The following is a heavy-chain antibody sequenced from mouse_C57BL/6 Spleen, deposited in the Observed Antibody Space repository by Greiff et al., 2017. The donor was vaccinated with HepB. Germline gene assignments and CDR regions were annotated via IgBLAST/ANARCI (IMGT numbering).Heavy chain of an antibody. V-gene: IGHV1-15*01. CDR1: GYTFTDYE. CDR3: TRYDGYYIYAMDY. J-gene: IGHJ4*01. D-gene: IGHD2-3*01. Sequence: VKLQESGAELVRPGASVTLSCKASGYTFTDYEMHWVKQTPVHGLEWIGAIDPETGGTAYNQKFKGKAILTADKSSSTAYMELRSLTSEDSAVYYCTRYDGYYIYAMDYWGQGTSVTVSS. CDR2: IDPETGGT.